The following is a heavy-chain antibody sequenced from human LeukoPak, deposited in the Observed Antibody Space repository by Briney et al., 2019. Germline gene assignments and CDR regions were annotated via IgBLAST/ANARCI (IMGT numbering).Heavy chain of an antibody. V-gene: IGHV1-69*04. Sequence: GASVKVSCKASGGTFSSYAISWVRQAPGQGLEWMGRIIPILGIANYAQKFQGRVTNTADKSTSTAYMELSSLRSEDTAVYYCARAGYYDSSGYSIDYWGQGTLVTVSS. D-gene: IGHD3-22*01. CDR1: GGTFSSYA. J-gene: IGHJ4*02. CDR2: IIPILGIA. CDR3: ARAGYYDSSGYSIDY.